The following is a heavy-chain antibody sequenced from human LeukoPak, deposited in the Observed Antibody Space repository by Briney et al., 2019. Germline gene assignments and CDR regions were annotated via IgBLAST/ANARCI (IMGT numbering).Heavy chain of an antibody. CDR3: ARDNSMHERGWWFDP. V-gene: IGHV1-46*01. D-gene: IGHD4-23*01. Sequence: ASVKVSCKASGYSFTSHYMHWVRQAPGQGLEGMGVINPRGTATIYAEKFKGRIILTRDMSTTTDYMELSSLKSDDTAVYYCARDNSMHERGWWFDPWGQGTLVTVSS. CDR2: INPRGTAT. CDR1: GYSFTSHY. J-gene: IGHJ5*02.